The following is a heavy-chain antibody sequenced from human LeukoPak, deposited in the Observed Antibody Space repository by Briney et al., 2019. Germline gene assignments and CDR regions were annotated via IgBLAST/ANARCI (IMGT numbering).Heavy chain of an antibody. CDR1: GFTFSSYA. CDR3: AKDRYSGNYYPGLFDY. V-gene: IGHV3-23*01. D-gene: IGHD1-26*01. J-gene: IGHJ4*02. CDR2: ICDSGGAT. Sequence: GGSLRLSCTASGFTFSSYAMTWVRQAPGKGLEWVSTICDSGGATYYADSVKGRFTISRDNSKNTLYLQMNTLRAENSAVYYCAKDRYSGNYYPGLFDYWGQGTLVTVSS.